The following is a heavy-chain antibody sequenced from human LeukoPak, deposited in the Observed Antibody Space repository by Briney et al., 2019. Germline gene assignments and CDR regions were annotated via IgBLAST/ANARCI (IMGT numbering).Heavy chain of an antibody. D-gene: IGHD3-10*01. V-gene: IGHV3-73*01. Sequence: PGGSLRLSCAASGFTFSASAMHWVRQASGKGLEWVGRSRSKLNNYATTYAASVKGRFTISRDDSMNTAYLQMNSLKTEDTAVYYCTSRELSYWGQGTLVIVSS. CDR1: GFTFSASA. J-gene: IGHJ4*02. CDR2: SRSKLNNYAT. CDR3: TSRELSY.